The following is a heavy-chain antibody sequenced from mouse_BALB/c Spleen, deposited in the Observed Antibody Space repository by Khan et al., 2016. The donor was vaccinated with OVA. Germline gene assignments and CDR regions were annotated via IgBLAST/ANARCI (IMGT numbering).Heavy chain of an antibody. V-gene: IGHV9-3-1*01. Sequence: QIQLVQSGPELKKPGETVKISCKASGYTFTNYGMNWVKQAPGKALKWMGWISTYNGEPTYADDFKGRFAFSLETSASTAYLQINNLKNEDTATYVCTRPPHFSYVLVYWGQGTSVTVSS. CDR1: GYTFTNYG. CDR3: TRPPHFSYVLVY. CDR2: ISTYNGEP. J-gene: IGHJ4*01.